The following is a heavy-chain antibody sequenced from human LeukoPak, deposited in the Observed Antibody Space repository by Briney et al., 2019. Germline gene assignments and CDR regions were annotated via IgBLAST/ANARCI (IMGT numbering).Heavy chain of an antibody. D-gene: IGHD4/OR15-4a*01. J-gene: IGHJ4*02. Sequence: GASVKVSCKATSRISWVRQAPGQGLEWMGWISAYNGNTNYAQKLQGRVTMTTDTSTSTAYMELRSLRSDDTAVYYCATQYGGYFYYWGQGTLVTVSS. CDR1: TSR. V-gene: IGHV1-18*01. CDR3: ATQYGGYFYY. CDR2: ISAYNGNT.